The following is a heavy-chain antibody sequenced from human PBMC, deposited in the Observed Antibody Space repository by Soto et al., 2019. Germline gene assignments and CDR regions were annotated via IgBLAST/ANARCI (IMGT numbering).Heavy chain of an antibody. Sequence: QVQLQASGPGLVKPSDTLSLTCTVSGDSIGTYNWGWIRQPPGKRLEWIGYIYSNGGTSYNPALKRRVTISADTSTKQCSLRLSSVTAADTAVYYCVRQGIGALHGLVDVWRQGTTVNVSS. J-gene: IGHJ6*02. CDR3: VRQGIGALHGLVDV. V-gene: IGHV4-59*08. D-gene: IGHD1-26*01. CDR2: IYSNGGT. CDR1: GDSIGTYN.